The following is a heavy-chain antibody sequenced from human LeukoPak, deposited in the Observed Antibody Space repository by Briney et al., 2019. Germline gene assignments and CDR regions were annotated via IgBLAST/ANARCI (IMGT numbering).Heavy chain of an antibody. CDR3: ARDYGDTPPNYYYGMDV. CDR2: INHSGST. J-gene: IGHJ6*02. Sequence: PSETLSLTCAVYGGSFSGYYWSWIRQPPGKGLEWIGEINHSGSTNYNPSLKSRVTISVDTSKNQFSLKLSSVTAADTAVYYCARDYGDTPPNYYYGMDVWGQGTTVTVSS. V-gene: IGHV4-34*01. CDR1: GGSFSGYY. D-gene: IGHD4-17*01.